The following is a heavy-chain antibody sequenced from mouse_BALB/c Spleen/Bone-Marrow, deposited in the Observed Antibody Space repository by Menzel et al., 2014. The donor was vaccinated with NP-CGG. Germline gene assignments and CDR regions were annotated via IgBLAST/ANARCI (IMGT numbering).Heavy chain of an antibody. CDR2: INSGGSYT. CDR1: GFTFRSYG. CDR3: ASQYDFDPFVY. Sequence: EVKVVESGGDLVKPGGSLKLSCAASGFTFRSYGMSWVRQTPDKRLEWVAKINSGGSYTNYPDSVRGRFTISRDNAQNTLFLKMNSLNSEDTAMYYSASQYDFDPFVYWGQGTLVTVSA. J-gene: IGHJ3*01. D-gene: IGHD2-4*01. V-gene: IGHV5-6*01.